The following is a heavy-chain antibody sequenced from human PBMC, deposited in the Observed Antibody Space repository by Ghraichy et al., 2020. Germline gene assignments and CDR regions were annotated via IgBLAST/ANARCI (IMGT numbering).Heavy chain of an antibody. J-gene: IGHJ6*02. CDR1: GGSFSGYY. D-gene: IGHD2-2*01. CDR2: INHSGST. CDR3: ARGPGGDIVVVPAAEPNYYYYYGMDV. V-gene: IGHV4-34*01. Sequence: SETLSLTCAVYGGSFSGYYWSWIRQPPGKGLEWIGEINHSGSTNYNPSLKSRVTISVDTSKNQFSLKLSSVTAADTAVYYCARGPGGDIVVVPAAEPNYYYYYGMDVWGQGTTVTVSS.